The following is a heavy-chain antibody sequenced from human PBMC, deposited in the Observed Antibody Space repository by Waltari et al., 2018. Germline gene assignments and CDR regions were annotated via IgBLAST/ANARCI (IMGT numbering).Heavy chain of an antibody. J-gene: IGHJ1*01. D-gene: IGHD6-13*01. CDR1: TGSIRSYY. Sequence: QLQLQESGPGLVKPSETLPLPCTVSTGSIRSYYWTWFRPPPGKGLEWIGYYSGSTNYNPPLKSRVTISIDTSRNQFSLRLSSVTAADTAVYYCATYSSTWDYFQHWGQGTLVTVSS. CDR2: YYSGST. V-gene: IGHV4-59*13. CDR3: ATYSSTWDYFQH.